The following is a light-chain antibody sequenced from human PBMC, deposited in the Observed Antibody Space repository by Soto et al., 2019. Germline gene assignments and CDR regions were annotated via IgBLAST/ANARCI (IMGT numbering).Light chain of an antibody. J-gene: IGKJ3*01. CDR3: QQYHSSPPGFT. CDR2: GAS. Sequence: EIVLTQSPGTLSLSPGERATLPCRASQSVSNKYLAWYQQKPGQAPGLLIYGASSRATDIPDRFSGSGSGTDFTLTISRLEPEDFAVYYCQQYHSSPPGFTFGPGTTVEI. CDR1: QSVSNKY. V-gene: IGKV3-20*01.